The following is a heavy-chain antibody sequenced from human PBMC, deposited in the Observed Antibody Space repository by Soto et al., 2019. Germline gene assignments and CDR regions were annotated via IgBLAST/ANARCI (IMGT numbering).Heavy chain of an antibody. CDR2: IYYSGST. V-gene: IGHV4-59*01. D-gene: IGHD4-17*01. CDR1: GGSISSYY. Sequence: SETLSLTCTVSGGSISSYYWSWIRRPPGKGLEWIGYIYYSGSTNYNPSLKSRVTISVDTSKNQFSLKLSSVTAADTAVYYCARDGYGDYVPSFDYWGQGTLVTVSS. J-gene: IGHJ4*02. CDR3: ARDGYGDYVPSFDY.